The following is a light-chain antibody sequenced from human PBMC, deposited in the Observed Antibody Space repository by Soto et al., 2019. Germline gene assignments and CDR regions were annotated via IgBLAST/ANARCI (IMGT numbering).Light chain of an antibody. CDR1: QSVSSSY. Sequence: EIVLTQSPGTLSLSPGERATLSCRASQSVSSSYLAWYQQKPGQAPRLLIYGASSRATGIPDRFSGSGSGTDFTLTISRLEPEDFAVYYCQQYGSSPPNFSDEWTFGQGTKVDIK. J-gene: IGKJ1*01. CDR3: QQYGSSPPNFSDEWT. V-gene: IGKV3-20*01. CDR2: GAS.